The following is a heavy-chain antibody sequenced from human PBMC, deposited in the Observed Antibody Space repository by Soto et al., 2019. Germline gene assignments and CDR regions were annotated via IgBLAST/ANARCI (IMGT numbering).Heavy chain of an antibody. Sequence: QNTLKESGPTLVKPTQTLTLTCTFSGLSLTTSGVAVGWIRQPPGKALEWLALIYLDDDKRYSPSLNNRLTIPKDTSKNQVVLTMTNMDPVDTATYYCAHRPALTYFDYWGQGIMVAVCS. CDR2: IYLDDDK. CDR1: GLSLTTSGVA. J-gene: IGHJ4*02. D-gene: IGHD2-21*02. CDR3: AHRPALTYFDY. V-gene: IGHV2-5*02.